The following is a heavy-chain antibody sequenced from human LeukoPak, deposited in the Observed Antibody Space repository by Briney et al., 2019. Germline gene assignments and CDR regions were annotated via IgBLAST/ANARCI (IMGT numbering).Heavy chain of an antibody. Sequence: GESLKISCKGSGYSFTNYWIGWVRQMPGKGLEWMTIIYPGDSDTRYSPSFQGQVTISADKSINTAYLQWISLKASDSAMYYCARQKYSSGLDAFDIWGQGTMVTVSS. CDR2: IYPGDSDT. J-gene: IGHJ3*02. CDR1: GYSFTNYW. D-gene: IGHD5-18*01. CDR3: ARQKYSSGLDAFDI. V-gene: IGHV5-51*01.